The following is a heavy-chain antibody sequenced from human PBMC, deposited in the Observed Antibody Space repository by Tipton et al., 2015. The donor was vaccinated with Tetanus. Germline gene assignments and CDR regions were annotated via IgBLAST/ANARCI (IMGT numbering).Heavy chain of an antibody. CDR3: ARVRSSGWYGDYYYGMDV. CDR1: GGSISSSSYY. Sequence: TLSLTCTVSGGSISSSSYYWGWIRQPPGKGLEWIGSIYYSGSTNYNPSLKSRVTISVDTSKNQFSLKLSSVTAADTAVYYCARVRSSGWYGDYYYGMDVWGQGTTVTVSS. D-gene: IGHD6-19*01. V-gene: IGHV4-39*07. J-gene: IGHJ6*02. CDR2: IYYSGST.